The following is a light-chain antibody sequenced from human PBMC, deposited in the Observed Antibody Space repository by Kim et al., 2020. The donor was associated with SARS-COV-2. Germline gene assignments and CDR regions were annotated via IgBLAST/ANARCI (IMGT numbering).Light chain of an antibody. CDR3: SSYTSSSSVV. CDR2: DVS. CDR1: SSDVGGYNY. Sequence: QSVLTQPASVSGSPGQSITISCTGTSSDVGGYNYVSWYQQHPGKAPKLMIYDVSNRPSGVSNRFSGSKSGNTASLTSSGLQAEDEADYYRSSYTSSSSVVFGGGTQLTIL. J-gene: IGLJ2*01. V-gene: IGLV2-14*03.